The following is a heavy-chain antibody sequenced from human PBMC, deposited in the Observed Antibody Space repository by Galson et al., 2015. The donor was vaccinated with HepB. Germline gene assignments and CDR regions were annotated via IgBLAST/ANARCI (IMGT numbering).Heavy chain of an antibody. Sequence: SVKVSCKASGYTFTGYYMHWVRQAPGQGLEWMGWINPNSGGTNYAQKFQGWVTMTWDTSISTAYMELSRLRSDDTAVYYCARALYYDFWSGYYTGDYFDYWGQGTLVTVSS. D-gene: IGHD3-3*01. CDR2: INPNSGGT. CDR1: GYTFTGYY. J-gene: IGHJ4*02. CDR3: ARALYYDFWSGYYTGDYFDY. V-gene: IGHV1-2*04.